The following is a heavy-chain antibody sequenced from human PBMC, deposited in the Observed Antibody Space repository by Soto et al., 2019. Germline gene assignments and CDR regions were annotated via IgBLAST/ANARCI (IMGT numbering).Heavy chain of an antibody. J-gene: IGHJ6*02. Sequence: QVQLVQSGAEVKKPGSSVKVSCKASGGTFSSYAISWVRQAPGQGLEWMGGISPIFGTANYAQKFQGRVTITADESTSTAYMELSSLRSEATALYSCAGIVQPRYYYGMDVWGQGTTVTVSS. CDR1: GGTFSSYA. CDR2: ISPIFGTA. D-gene: IGHD3-22*01. CDR3: AGIVQPRYYYGMDV. V-gene: IGHV1-69*12.